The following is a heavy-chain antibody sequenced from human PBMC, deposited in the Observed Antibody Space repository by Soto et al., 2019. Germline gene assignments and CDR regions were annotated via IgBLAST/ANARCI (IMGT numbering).Heavy chain of an antibody. J-gene: IGHJ1*01. CDR1: GYTFTGYY. V-gene: IGHV1-2*02. CDR3: ARDTIPTGIAVAGTMYFQH. D-gene: IGHD6-19*01. Sequence: SCKASGYTFTGYYMHWVRQAPGQGLEWMGWINPNSGGTNYAQKFQGRVTMTRDTSISTAYMELSRLRSDDTAVYYCARDTIPTGIAVAGTMYFQHWGQGTLVTVSS. CDR2: INPNSGGT.